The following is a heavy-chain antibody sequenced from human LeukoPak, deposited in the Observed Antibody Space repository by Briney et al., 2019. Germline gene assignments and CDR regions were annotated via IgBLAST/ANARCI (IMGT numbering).Heavy chain of an antibody. D-gene: IGHD4-17*01. V-gene: IGHV3-23*01. CDR3: AKATLGEYYYYYGMDV. Sequence: GGSLRLSCAASGFTFTSYAMSWVRQAPGKGLEWVSAISGSGGSTYYADSVKGRFTISRDNSKNTLYLQMNSLRAEDTAVYYCAKATLGEYYYYYGMDVWGQGTTVTVSS. J-gene: IGHJ6*02. CDR1: GFTFTSYA. CDR2: ISGSGGST.